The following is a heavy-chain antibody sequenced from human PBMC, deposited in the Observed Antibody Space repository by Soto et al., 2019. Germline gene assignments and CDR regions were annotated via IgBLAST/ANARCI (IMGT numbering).Heavy chain of an antibody. Sequence: EVQLVESGGGLVQPGGSLRLSWAASGFTVSSKYMTWVRQAPGKGLEWVSLIQGGGTTYYAYSVTGRFTISRDTYNNSMHLRMASLRLEDTAVYYCARDDDLSDGGRCYGQPLDVWGKANTVTVSS. CDR3: ARDDDLSDGGRCYGQPLDV. CDR2: IQGGGTT. J-gene: IGHJ6*04. V-gene: IGHV3-66*01. CDR1: GFTVSSKY. D-gene: IGHD2-15*01.